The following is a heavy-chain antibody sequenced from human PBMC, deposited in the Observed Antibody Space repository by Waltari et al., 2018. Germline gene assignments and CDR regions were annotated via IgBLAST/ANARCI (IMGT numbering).Heavy chain of an antibody. CDR1: GFTFSSYA. D-gene: IGHD2-15*01. V-gene: IGHV3-23*04. Sequence: EVQLVESGGGLVQPGGSLRLSCAASGFTFSSYAMSWVRQAPGKGLGWVSAISGRGGRTYYAESVKGRFTISRDNSKNTLYLQMNSLRAEDTAVYYCAKHVAGDGYYYYMDVWGKGTTVTVSS. CDR3: AKHVAGDGYYYYMDV. CDR2: ISGRGGRT. J-gene: IGHJ6*03.